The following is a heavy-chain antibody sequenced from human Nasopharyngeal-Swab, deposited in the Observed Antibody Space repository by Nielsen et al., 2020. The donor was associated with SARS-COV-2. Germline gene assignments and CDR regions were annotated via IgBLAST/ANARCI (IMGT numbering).Heavy chain of an antibody. CDR1: GFPVSSNY. CDR3: AREKAVAGNGGYHYYGMDV. CDR2: ISSGGST. J-gene: IGHJ6*02. Sequence: GGSLRLSCAASGFPVSSNYMSWVRQAPGKGLEWVSVISSGGSTYYIDSVKGRFTVSRDNSRNTLYLQMNSLRPEDTAVYYCAREKAVAGNGGYHYYGMDVWGQGTTVTVSS. V-gene: IGHV3-53*05. D-gene: IGHD6-19*01.